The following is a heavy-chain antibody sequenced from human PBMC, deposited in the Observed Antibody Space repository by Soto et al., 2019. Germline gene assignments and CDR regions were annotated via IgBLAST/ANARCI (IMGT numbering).Heavy chain of an antibody. CDR3: ARGDDILNRPNWFDP. J-gene: IGHJ5*02. CDR1: GGSISSSYY. D-gene: IGHD3-9*01. Sequence: SETLSLTCAVSGGSISSSYYWSWIRQPPGKGLEWIGYIYYSGSTNYNPSLKSRVTISVDTSKNQFSLKLSSVTAADTAVYYCARGDDILNRPNWFDPWGQGTLVTVSS. V-gene: IGHV4-61*01. CDR2: IYYSGST.